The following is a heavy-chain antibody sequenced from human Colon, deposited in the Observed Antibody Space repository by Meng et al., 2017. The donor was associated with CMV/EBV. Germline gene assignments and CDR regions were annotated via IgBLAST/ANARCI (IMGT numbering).Heavy chain of an antibody. CDR2: INPISGGT. Sequence: VSCKASGFTFSAYYIHWVRQAPGQGLEWVGRINPISGGTTYAQKFKGRVTLTRDTSISTDYMEVGSLTSDDTAVYFCARELESGGLDYWGQGTLVTVS. D-gene: IGHD3-3*01. CDR1: GFTFSAYY. J-gene: IGHJ4*02. CDR3: ARELESGGLDY. V-gene: IGHV1-2*06.